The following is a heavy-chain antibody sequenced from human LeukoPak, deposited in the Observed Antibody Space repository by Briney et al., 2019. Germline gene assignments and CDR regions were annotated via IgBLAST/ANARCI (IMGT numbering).Heavy chain of an antibody. D-gene: IGHD3/OR15-3a*01. Sequence: GGSLRLSCAASGFTFRNYATSWVRQAPGKGLEWVSTISGSGGSTYYADSVKGRFTISRDNSKNTLYLQMGSLRAEDMAVYYCARCHSYDLVRDAFDIWGQGTMVTVSS. CDR1: GFTFRNYA. CDR3: ARCHSYDLVRDAFDI. V-gene: IGHV3-23*01. J-gene: IGHJ3*02. CDR2: ISGSGGST.